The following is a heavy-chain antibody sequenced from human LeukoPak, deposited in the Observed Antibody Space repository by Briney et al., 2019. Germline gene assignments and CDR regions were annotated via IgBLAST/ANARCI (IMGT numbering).Heavy chain of an antibody. CDR2: ISGYNGNT. J-gene: IGHJ3*02. CDR1: GYTFTSYG. D-gene: IGHD3-22*01. CDR3: ARDLFIRSTYYYDSSGYYNDAFDI. V-gene: IGHV1-18*01. Sequence: ASVKVSCKASGYTFTSYGISWVRQAPGQGLEWMGWISGYNGNTIYAQKLQGRVTMTTDTSTSTAYMELRSLRSDDTAVYYCARDLFIRSTYYYDSSGYYNDAFDIWGQGTKVTVSS.